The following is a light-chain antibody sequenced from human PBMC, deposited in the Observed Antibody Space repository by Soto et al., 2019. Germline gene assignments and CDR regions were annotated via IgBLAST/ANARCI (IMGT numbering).Light chain of an antibody. Sequence: EILMTQSPATLSVPPGERATLSCRAGQSISTNLAWYQQKPGQAPRLLIYGASTRATGIPARFSGSGSGTRFTLTISSLDPEDSAVYYCQHNGRSFGQGTRLEI. CDR1: QSISTN. CDR3: QHNGRS. J-gene: IGKJ5*01. CDR2: GAS. V-gene: IGKV3-15*01.